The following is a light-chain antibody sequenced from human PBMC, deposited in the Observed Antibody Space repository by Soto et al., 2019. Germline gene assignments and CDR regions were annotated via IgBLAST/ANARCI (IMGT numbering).Light chain of an antibody. V-gene: IGKV3-11*01. CDR3: QQRHMWPIT. J-gene: IGKJ5*01. CDR1: QSFRGL. CDR2: DAY. Sequence: GLTQSPVTLSFSTGERATLSCRASQSFRGLLAWYQQKPGQAPRLLIYDAYNRATGIPPRFSGSGSGTDFTLTISSLEPEDSAVYYCQQRHMWPITFGQGTLLEIK.